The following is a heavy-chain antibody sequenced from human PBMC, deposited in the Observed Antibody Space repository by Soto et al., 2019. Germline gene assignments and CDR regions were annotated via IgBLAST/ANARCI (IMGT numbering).Heavy chain of an antibody. CDR3: TTGHIVVVPATPSFDY. V-gene: IGHV3-15*01. Sequence: GGSLRLSCAASGFTFSNAWMSWVRQAPGKGLEWVGRIKSKTDGGTTDYAAPVKGRFTISRDDSKNTLYLQMNSLKTEDTAVYYCTTGHIVVVPATPSFDYWGQGTLVTVSS. D-gene: IGHD2-21*02. J-gene: IGHJ4*02. CDR2: IKSKTDGGTT. CDR1: GFTFSNAW.